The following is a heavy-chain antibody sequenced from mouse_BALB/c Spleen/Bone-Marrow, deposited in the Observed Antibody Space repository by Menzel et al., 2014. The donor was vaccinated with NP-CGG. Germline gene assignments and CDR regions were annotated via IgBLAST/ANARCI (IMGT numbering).Heavy chain of an antibody. CDR3: ARGGYGNYYFDY. Sequence: VQLQQSGSVLVRPGASVKLSCKASGYTFTSSWMHWAKQRPGQGLERIGEIHPNSGNTNYNEKFKGKATLTVDTSSSTAYVDLSSLTSEDSAVYYCARGGYGNYYFDYWGQGTTLTVSS. CDR1: GYTFTSSW. V-gene: IGHV1S130*01. D-gene: IGHD2-1*01. CDR2: IHPNSGNT. J-gene: IGHJ2*01.